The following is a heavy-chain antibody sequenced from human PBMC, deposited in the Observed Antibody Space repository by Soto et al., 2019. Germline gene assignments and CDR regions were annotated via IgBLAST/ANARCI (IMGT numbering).Heavy chain of an antibody. D-gene: IGHD3-10*01. J-gene: IGHJ6*02. CDR2: INAGNGNT. V-gene: IGHV1-3*01. CDR3: ARALRGVAITMVRGVTPEVYYYYGMDV. CDR1: GYTFTSYA. Sequence: ASVKFSCKASGYTFTSYAMHWVRQAPGQRLEWMGWINAGNGNTKYSQKFQGRVTITRDHSASTAYREVSSLRSEDTAVYYCARALRGVAITMVRGVTPEVYYYYGMDVWGQGTTVTVSS.